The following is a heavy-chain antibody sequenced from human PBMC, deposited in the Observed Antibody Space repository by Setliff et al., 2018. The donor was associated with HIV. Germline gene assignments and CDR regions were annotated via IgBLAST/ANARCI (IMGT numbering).Heavy chain of an antibody. V-gene: IGHV4-59*08. CDR1: GGSISTYH. CDR3: ARGRGSY. D-gene: IGHD1-26*01. CDR2: IYKSGST. J-gene: IGHJ4*02. Sequence: SETLSLTCSVSGGSISTYHWSWIRQPPGKGLEWIGYIYKSGSTNYNPSLKSRVSISLDTSKNQFSLKLSSVTAADTAMYYCARGRGSYWGQGTLVTVSS.